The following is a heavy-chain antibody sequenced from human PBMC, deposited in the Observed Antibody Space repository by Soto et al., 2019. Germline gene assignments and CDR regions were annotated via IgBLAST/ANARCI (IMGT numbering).Heavy chain of an antibody. CDR3: ARCKIGGLTNYYYSGRDV. CDR1: GYTFTGYY. V-gene: IGHV1-2*02. Sequence: ASVKVSCKASGYTFTGYYMHWVRQAPGQGLEWMGWINPNSGGTNYAQKLQGRFPMTRDTSISTAYRERCRLSSYDTAVYYCARCKIGGLTNYYYSGRDVGGQGTTVPVSS. CDR2: INPNSGGT. D-gene: IGHD3-16*01. J-gene: IGHJ6*02.